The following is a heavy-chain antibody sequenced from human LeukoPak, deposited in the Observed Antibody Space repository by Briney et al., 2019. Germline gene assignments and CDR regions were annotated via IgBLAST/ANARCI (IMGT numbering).Heavy chain of an antibody. CDR2: ISSSSSYI. D-gene: IGHD2-15*01. CDR1: GFTFSSYS. V-gene: IGHV3-21*01. CDR3: ARAYCSGGSCYPFDY. J-gene: IGHJ4*02. Sequence: KSGGSLRLSCAASGFTFSSYSMNWVRQAPGKGLEWVSSISSSSSYIYYADSVKGRFTISRDTAKNSLYLQMNSLRAEDTAVYYCARAYCSGGSCYPFDYWGQGTLATVSS.